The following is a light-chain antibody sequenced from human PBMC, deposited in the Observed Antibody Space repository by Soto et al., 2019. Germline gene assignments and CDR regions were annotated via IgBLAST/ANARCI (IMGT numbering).Light chain of an antibody. CDR1: SSDVGGYNS. J-gene: IGLJ2*01. V-gene: IGLV2-14*01. Sequence: QSALTQPASVSGSPGQSITISCTGTSSDVGGYNSVSWYQQHPGKAPKLMIYEVSHRPSEVSNRFSGSKSGNTASLTISGLQAEDEAYYYCSSYTNTATPVVFGGGTQLTVL. CDR2: EVS. CDR3: SSYTNTATPVV.